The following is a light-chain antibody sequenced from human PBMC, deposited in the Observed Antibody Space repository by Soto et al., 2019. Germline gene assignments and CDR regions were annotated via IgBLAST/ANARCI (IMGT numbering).Light chain of an antibody. J-gene: IGKJ4*01. V-gene: IGKV3-15*01. CDR3: QQYRDWPLT. Sequence: EIVLTQSPVTLSVSPGERATLSCTASQRVGSNLAWYQQKPGRAPRLLIYGAGTRATGIPDTFSGSGSETAFTLTISSLQPDDFAVYYCQQYRDWPLTFGGGTKVDIK. CDR2: GAG. CDR1: QRVGSN.